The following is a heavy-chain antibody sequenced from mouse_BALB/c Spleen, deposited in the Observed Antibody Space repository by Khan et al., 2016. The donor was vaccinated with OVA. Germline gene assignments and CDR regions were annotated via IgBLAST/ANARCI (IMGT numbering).Heavy chain of an antibody. CDR1: GISLTSYG. J-gene: IGHJ1*01. Sequence: VQPQESGPGLVAPSQTLSITCTVSGISLTSYGVTWVRQPPGKGLEWLGIIWGDGSTNYHSTLRSRLTISKDSSRSQVFLTLNSLPTAETATYYCAKFFYGGISDWYFDVWGAGTTVTVSS. D-gene: IGHD1-1*01. CDR2: IWGDGST. CDR3: AKFFYGGISDWYFDV. V-gene: IGHV2-3*01.